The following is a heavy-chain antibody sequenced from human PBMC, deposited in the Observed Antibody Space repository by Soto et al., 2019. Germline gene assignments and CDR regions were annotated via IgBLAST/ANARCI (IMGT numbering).Heavy chain of an antibody. CDR1: GGSFSGYY. Sequence: PSETLSLTCAVYGGSFSGYYWSWIRQPPGKGLEWIGEINHSGSTNYNPSLKSRVTISVDTSKNQFSLKLSSVTAADTAVYYCARLGDYYDSSGYYYEDYWGQGTLVTVSS. V-gene: IGHV4-34*01. J-gene: IGHJ4*02. CDR2: INHSGST. D-gene: IGHD3-22*01. CDR3: ARLGDYYDSSGYYYEDY.